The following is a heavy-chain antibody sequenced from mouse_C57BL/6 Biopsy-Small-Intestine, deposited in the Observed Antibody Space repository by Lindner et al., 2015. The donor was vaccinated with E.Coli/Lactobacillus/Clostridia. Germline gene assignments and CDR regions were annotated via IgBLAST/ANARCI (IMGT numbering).Heavy chain of an antibody. D-gene: IGHD2-10*01. V-gene: IGHV1S22*01. CDR3: TRALSPGPYSYFYMDV. Sequence: SVKVSCKASGYTFTSYYMHWVRQAPGQGLEWMGTINPSGGITTYAQNFQGRVTMTRDTSTSTVYMELSSLSSEDTAVYYCTRALSPGPYSYFYMDVWGQGTTVTVSS. CDR2: INPSGGIT. CDR1: GYTFTSYY. J-gene: IGHJ1*01.